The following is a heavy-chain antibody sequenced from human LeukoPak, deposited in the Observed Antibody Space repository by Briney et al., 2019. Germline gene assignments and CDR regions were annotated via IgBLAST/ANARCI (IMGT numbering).Heavy chain of an antibody. CDR1: GGSFSGYY. V-gene: IGHV4-34*01. Sequence: PSETLSLTCAVYGGSFSGYYWSWIRQPPGKGLEWIGEINHSGSTNYNPSLKSRVTISVDTSKNQFSLKLSSMTAADTAVYYCARGSRGIAAAGTHRPTYFDLWGRGTLVTVSS. D-gene: IGHD6-13*01. J-gene: IGHJ2*01. CDR2: INHSGST. CDR3: ARGSRGIAAAGTHRPTYFDL.